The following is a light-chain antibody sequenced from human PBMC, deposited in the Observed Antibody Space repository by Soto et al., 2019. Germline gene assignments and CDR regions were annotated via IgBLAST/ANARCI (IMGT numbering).Light chain of an antibody. V-gene: IGLV2-14*01. CDR1: SSDVGAYNY. J-gene: IGLJ1*01. CDR2: DVS. Sequence: QSVLTQPASVSGSPGQSIAISCTGTSSDVGAYNYVSWYLQYPGKAPKLVIFDVSFRPSGVSNRFSGSKSGNTASLTISGLQAEDEADYYCKSFTTRDTYVFGTGNKVTVL. CDR3: KSFTTRDTYV.